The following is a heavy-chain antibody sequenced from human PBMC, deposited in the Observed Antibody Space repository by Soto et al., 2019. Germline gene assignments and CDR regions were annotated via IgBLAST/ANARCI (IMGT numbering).Heavy chain of an antibody. CDR1: GFTFSNAW. CDR2: IKSKTDGGTT. Sequence: GGSLRLSCAASGFTFSNAWMNWVRQAPGKGLEWVGRIKSKTDGGTTDYAAPVKGRFTISRDDSKNTLYLQMNSLKTEDTAVYYCTTLPRPVWTIPYYYYYGMDVWGQGTTVTVSS. CDR3: TTLPRPVWTIPYYYYYGMDV. J-gene: IGHJ6*02. V-gene: IGHV3-15*07. D-gene: IGHD2-21*01.